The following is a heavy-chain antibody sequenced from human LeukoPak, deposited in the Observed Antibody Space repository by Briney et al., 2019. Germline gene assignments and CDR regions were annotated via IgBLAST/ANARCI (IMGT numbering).Heavy chain of an antibody. J-gene: IGHJ4*02. CDR3: AREYSSASVDY. Sequence: ASVKVSCKASGYTFTSYAMHWVRQAPGQRLEWMGWSNAGNGNTKYSQEFQGRVTITRDTSASTAYMELSSLRAEDTAVYYCAREYSSASVDYWGQGTLVTVAS. D-gene: IGHD6-6*01. CDR1: GYTFTSYA. CDR2: SNAGNGNT. V-gene: IGHV1-3*02.